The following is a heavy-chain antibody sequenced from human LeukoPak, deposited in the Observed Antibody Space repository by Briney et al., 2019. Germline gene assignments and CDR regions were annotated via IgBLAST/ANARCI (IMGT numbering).Heavy chain of an antibody. Sequence: ASVKVSCKASGYTFTSYGISWVRQAPGQGLEWMGWISAYNGNTNYAQKLQGRVTMTTDTSTSTAYMELRSLRSDDTAVYYCARERAYYDSSGYLSWFDPWGQGTLVTVSS. CDR1: GYTFTSYG. J-gene: IGHJ5*02. CDR2: ISAYNGNT. D-gene: IGHD3-22*01. V-gene: IGHV1-18*01. CDR3: ARERAYYDSSGYLSWFDP.